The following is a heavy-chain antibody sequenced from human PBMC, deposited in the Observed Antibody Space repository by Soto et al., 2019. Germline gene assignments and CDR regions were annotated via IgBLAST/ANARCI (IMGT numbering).Heavy chain of an antibody. Sequence: ASETLSLTCTVSGASLSSGSYYWSWIRQPPGKGLEWIGYFYYTGTTKYNPSLESRVTISADTSKNQFSLNLTSVTAADTAAYYCARISYWVKDYWGQGALVTVSS. V-gene: IGHV4-61*01. CDR2: FYYTGTT. CDR1: GASLSSGSYY. J-gene: IGHJ4*02. D-gene: IGHD2-8*02. CDR3: ARISYWVKDY.